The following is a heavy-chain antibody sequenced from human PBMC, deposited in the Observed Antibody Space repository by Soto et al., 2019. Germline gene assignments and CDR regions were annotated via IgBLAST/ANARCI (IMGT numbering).Heavy chain of an antibody. CDR1: GFTFSGYA. CDR3: AKYSSGWYHPFDY. Sequence: EVQLLESGGGLVQPGGSLRLSCAASGFTFSGYAMSWVRQAPGKGLEWVSAISGSGGSTYYADSVKGRFTISRDNSKNTLYLQMNSLRAEDTAVYYCAKYSSGWYHPFDYWGQGTLVTVSS. V-gene: IGHV3-23*01. J-gene: IGHJ4*02. CDR2: ISGSGGST. D-gene: IGHD6-19*01.